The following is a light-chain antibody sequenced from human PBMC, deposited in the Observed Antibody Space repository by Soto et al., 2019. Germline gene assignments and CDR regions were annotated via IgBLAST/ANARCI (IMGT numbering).Light chain of an antibody. CDR2: DAS. CDR1: QDIKNY. CDR3: QQYDNLPLT. Sequence: DIQMTQSPSSLSSSVGDRVTITCQASQDIKNYLNWYQQNSGKAPKLLMYDASDLETGVPSRFRGTGSGTDFTFTINSLQPEDIATYYCQQYDNLPLTFGGGTKVEIK. V-gene: IGKV1-33*01. J-gene: IGKJ4*01.